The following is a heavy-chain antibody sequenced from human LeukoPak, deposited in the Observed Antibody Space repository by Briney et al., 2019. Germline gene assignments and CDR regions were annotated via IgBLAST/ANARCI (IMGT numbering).Heavy chain of an antibody. D-gene: IGHD3-3*01. CDR2: IKNDGSIT. J-gene: IGHJ5*02. CDR1: GFAFSNYW. V-gene: IGHV3-74*01. CDR3: ARATYYDFWSGYYLNLWFDP. Sequence: GGSLRLSCAASGFAFSNYWMHWVRQAPGKGPVWVSRIKNDGSITNYADSVKGRFTISRDNAKNTLYLQMNSLRAEDTAVYYCARATYYDFWSGYYLNLWFDPWGQGTLVTVSS.